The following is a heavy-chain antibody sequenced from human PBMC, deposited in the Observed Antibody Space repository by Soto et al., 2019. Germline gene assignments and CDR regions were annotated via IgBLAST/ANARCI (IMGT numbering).Heavy chain of an antibody. Sequence: PGGSLRLSCAASGFTFSSYSMNWVRQAPGKGLEWVSSISSSSSYIYYADSVKGRFTISRDNAKNSLYLQMNSLRAEDTAVYYCARDGGSGYYPIAYYYYYGMDVWGQGTTVTVSS. CDR2: ISSSSSYI. J-gene: IGHJ6*02. CDR1: GFTFSSYS. CDR3: ARDGGSGYYPIAYYYYYGMDV. D-gene: IGHD3-3*01. V-gene: IGHV3-21*01.